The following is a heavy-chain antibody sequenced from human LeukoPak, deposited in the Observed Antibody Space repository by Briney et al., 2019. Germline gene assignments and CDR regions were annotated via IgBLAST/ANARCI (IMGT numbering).Heavy chain of an antibody. CDR1: GFTFSSYW. D-gene: IGHD5-18*01. Sequence: GGSLRLSCAASGFTFSSYWMSWVRQAPGKGLEWVANIKQDGSEKFYVDSVKGRFTISRDNAKNSLYLQMNSLRAEDTSVYYCAKDLVDTAMVTRKSDYWGQGTLVTVSS. CDR3: AKDLVDTAMVTRKSDY. CDR2: IKQDGSEK. V-gene: IGHV3-7*01. J-gene: IGHJ4*02.